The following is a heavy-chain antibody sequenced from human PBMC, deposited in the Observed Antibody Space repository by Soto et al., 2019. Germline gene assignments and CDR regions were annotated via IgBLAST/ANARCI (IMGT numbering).Heavy chain of an antibody. V-gene: IGHV3-33*01. CDR3: ARERISPYYYYSMDV. D-gene: IGHD2-15*01. J-gene: IGHJ6*02. CDR1: GFTFSSYG. Sequence: QVQLVESGGGVVQPGRSLRLSCAASGFTFSSYGMHWVRQAPGKGLEWVAVIWYDGSNKYYADSVKGRFTISRDNSKNSLYLQMNGLRAEDTAVYYCARERISPYYYYSMDVWGQGTTVAVSS. CDR2: IWYDGSNK.